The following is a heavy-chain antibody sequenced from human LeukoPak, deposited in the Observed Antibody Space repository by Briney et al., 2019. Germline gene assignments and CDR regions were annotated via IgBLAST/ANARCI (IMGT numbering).Heavy chain of an antibody. Sequence: PSETLSLTCTVSGGSISSSSYYWGWIRQPPGTGLEWIGSIYYSGSTYYNPSHKSRVTISVDTSKNQFSLKLSSVTAADTAVYYCARAIYCSSTSCGRPTEFYFDYWGQGTLVTVSS. D-gene: IGHD2-2*01. V-gene: IGHV4-39*07. CDR3: ARAIYCSSTSCGRPTEFYFDY. J-gene: IGHJ4*02. CDR2: IYYSGST. CDR1: GGSISSSSYY.